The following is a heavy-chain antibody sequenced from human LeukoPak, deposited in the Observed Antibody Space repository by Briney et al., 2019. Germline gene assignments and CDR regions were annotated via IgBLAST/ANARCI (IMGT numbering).Heavy chain of an antibody. CDR1: GFTFSSYW. J-gene: IGHJ4*02. D-gene: IGHD2-15*01. V-gene: IGHV3-7*01. CDR3: ARDSGAKDCSGGSCYYFY. Sequence: GGSLRLSCAASGFTFSSYWMSWVRQAPGKGLEWVANIKQDGSEKYYVDSVKGRFTISRDNAKNSLHLQMNSLRAEDTAVYYCARDSGAKDCSGGSCYYFYWGQGTLVTVSS. CDR2: IKQDGSEK.